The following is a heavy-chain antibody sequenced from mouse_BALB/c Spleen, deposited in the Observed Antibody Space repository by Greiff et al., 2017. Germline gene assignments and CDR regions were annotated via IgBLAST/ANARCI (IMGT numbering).Heavy chain of an antibody. D-gene: IGHD2-4*01. CDR3: ARERTMITARAMDY. CDR1: GYTFTSYV. Sequence: EVQLQESGPELVKPGASVKMSCKASGYTFTSYVMHWVKQKPGQGLEWIGYINPYNDGTKYNEKFKGKATLTSDKSSSTAYMELSSLTSEDSAVYYCARERTMITARAMDYWGQGTSVTVSS. V-gene: IGHV1-14*01. CDR2: INPYNDGT. J-gene: IGHJ4*01.